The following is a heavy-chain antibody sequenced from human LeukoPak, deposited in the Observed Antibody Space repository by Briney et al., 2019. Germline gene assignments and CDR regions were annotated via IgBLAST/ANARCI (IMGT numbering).Heavy chain of an antibody. CDR1: GFTVSSNY. CDR2: IYSGGST. Sequence: GWSLRLSCAASGFTVSSNYMSWVRLAPGKGLEWVSIIYSGGSTYYADSVKGRFTISRDNSKNTLYLQMNSLRVEDTAVYYCARQRRYCSGTNCYSGHDYWGQGTLVTVSS. CDR3: ARQRRYCSGTNCYSGHDY. J-gene: IGHJ4*02. D-gene: IGHD2-15*01. V-gene: IGHV3-53*01.